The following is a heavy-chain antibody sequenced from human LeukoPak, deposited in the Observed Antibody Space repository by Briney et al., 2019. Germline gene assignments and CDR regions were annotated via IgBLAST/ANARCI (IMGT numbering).Heavy chain of an antibody. Sequence: RASVKVSCKVYGDTLTELSTHWVRQAPGKGLEWMGGFDSEHGEAIYAQTFQGRITMTEDTSTDTAYMELSSLTSDDTAVYYCAAEGQRLLGYWGQGTLVTVSS. CDR1: GDTLTELS. CDR2: FDSEHGEA. D-gene: IGHD3-10*01. CDR3: AAEGQRLLGY. J-gene: IGHJ4*02. V-gene: IGHV1-24*01.